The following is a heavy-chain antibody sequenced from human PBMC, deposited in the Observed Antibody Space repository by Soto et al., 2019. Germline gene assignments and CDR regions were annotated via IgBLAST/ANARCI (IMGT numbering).Heavy chain of an antibody. D-gene: IGHD6-19*01. V-gene: IGHV4-59*01. CDR1: GGSFSGYY. CDR3: ARGPAGIGGAGADWFDP. CDR2: IYYSGST. J-gene: IGHJ5*02. Sequence: PSETLSLTCAVYGGSFSGYYWSWIRQPPGKGLEWIGYIYYSGSTNYNPSLKSRVTISVDTSKNQFSLKLSSVTAADTAVYYCARGPAGIGGAGADWFDPWGQGTLVTVSS.